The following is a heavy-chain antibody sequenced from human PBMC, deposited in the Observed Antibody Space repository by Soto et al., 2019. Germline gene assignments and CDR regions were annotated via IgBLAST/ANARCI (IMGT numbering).Heavy chain of an antibody. Sequence: QDPLVQSGVEAKKPGASVKVSCKASGYSFTNYGITWVRQAPGPGFEWMGWISAYNGNTKYAQKLQGRVTMTTDASTSTAYLELRSLTSDDTAVYYCARDRGVAPPVAGNTHYYYFMDVWGKGTTVTVSS. D-gene: IGHD6-19*01. J-gene: IGHJ6*03. CDR2: ISAYNGNT. CDR3: ARDRGVAPPVAGNTHYYYFMDV. CDR1: GYSFTNYG. V-gene: IGHV1-18*01.